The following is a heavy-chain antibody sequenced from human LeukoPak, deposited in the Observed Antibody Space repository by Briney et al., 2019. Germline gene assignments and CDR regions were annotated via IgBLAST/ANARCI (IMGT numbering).Heavy chain of an antibody. CDR2: INHSGST. D-gene: IGHD3-22*01. CDR1: GGSFSGYY. J-gene: IGHJ4*02. V-gene: IGHV4-34*01. Sequence: SETLSLTCAVYGGSFSGYYWSWIRQPPGKGLEWIGEINHSGSTNYNPSLKSRVTISVDTSKNQFSLKLSSVTAADTAVYYCARGFSTPSLDYDSSVVDYWGQGTPVTVSS. CDR3: ARGFSTPSLDYDSSVVDY.